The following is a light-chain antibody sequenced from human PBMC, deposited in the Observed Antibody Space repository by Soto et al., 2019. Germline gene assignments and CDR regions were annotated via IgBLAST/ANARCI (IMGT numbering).Light chain of an antibody. CDR1: QTIDRY. Sequence: DIQMTQYPSSLSASVGDRVTITCRTSQTIDRYVNWYQQKPGRAPKLLIYNGSNLQSGVPSRFSGSGFGTDFTFTISNLQPEDFATYYCQQSYGTPLTFCQVTKVDI. J-gene: IGKJ1*01. CDR3: QQSYGTPLT. V-gene: IGKV1-39*01. CDR2: NGS.